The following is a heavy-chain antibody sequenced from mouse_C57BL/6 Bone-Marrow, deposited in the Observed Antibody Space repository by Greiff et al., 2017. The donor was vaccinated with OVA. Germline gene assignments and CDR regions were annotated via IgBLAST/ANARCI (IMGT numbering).Heavy chain of an antibody. Sequence: VQLVESGSGLVQPSQSLSITCTVSGFSLTSYGVHWVRQSPGKGLEWLGVIWSGGSTDYNAAFISRLSISKDNSKSQVFFKMNSLQADDTAIYYCARFSRQLRLPAWFAYWGQGTLVTVSA. CDR1: GFSLTSYG. D-gene: IGHD3-2*02. CDR3: ARFSRQLRLPAWFAY. V-gene: IGHV2-2*01. CDR2: IWSGGST. J-gene: IGHJ3*01.